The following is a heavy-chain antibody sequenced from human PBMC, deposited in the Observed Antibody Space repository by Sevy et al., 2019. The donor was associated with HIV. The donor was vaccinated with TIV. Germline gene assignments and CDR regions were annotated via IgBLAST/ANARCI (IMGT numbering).Heavy chain of an antibody. CDR2: IYHSGST. D-gene: IGHD3-10*01. J-gene: IGHJ6*02. V-gene: IGHV4-4*02. CDR1: GGSISSSNW. CDR3: ARDDYYRSGSYLDYYYGMDV. Sequence: SETLSLTCAVSGGSISSSNWWSWVRQSPGKGLEWIGEIYHSGSTNYNPSLKSRVTISVDKSKNQFSLKLSSVTAADTVVYYCARDDYYRSGSYLDYYYGMDVWGQGTTVTVSS.